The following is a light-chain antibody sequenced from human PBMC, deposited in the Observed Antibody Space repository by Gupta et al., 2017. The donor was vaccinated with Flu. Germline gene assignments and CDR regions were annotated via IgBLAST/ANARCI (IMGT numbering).Light chain of an antibody. CDR3: MQALLTLT. V-gene: IGKV2-28*01. CDR2: LGY. CDR1: QSLLHSNGYNY. Sequence: DIGMTQSQVSLPGTPGVPASISCSSSQSLLHSNGYNYLDWYLQKPGQSSQLMIYLGYNRASGVTDRFSGSGSGTDFTLKISRVEAEDVGVYYCMQALLTLTFGGGTKVEIK. J-gene: IGKJ4*02.